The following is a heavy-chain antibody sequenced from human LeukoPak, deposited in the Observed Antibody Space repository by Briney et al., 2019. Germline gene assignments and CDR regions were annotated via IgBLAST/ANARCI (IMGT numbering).Heavy chain of an antibody. CDR3: AREIDWFDP. CDR2: MNPNSGNT. CDR1: GYTFTSYD. Sequence: ASVKVSCKASGYTFTSYDINWVRQATGQGLEWMGWMNPNSGNTGYAQKFQGRVTITRNTSISTAYMELSRLRSDDTAVYYCAREIDWFDPWGQGTLVTVSS. J-gene: IGHJ5*02. V-gene: IGHV1-8*03.